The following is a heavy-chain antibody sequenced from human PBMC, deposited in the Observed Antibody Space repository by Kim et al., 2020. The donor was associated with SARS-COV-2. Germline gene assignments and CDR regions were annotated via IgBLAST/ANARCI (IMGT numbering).Heavy chain of an antibody. D-gene: IGHD3-16*01. CDR3: ARDWGTTAQWYFDL. CDR1: AGSISTYY. Sequence: SETLSLTCTVSAGSISTYYWSWIRQPPGKGLEWIGFVYYTGSTNYNPSLKSRVTMSVDTSKNQFSLKLSSVTTADTALYYCARDWGTTAQWYFDLWGPGT. CDR2: VYYTGST. J-gene: IGHJ2*01. V-gene: IGHV4-59*01.